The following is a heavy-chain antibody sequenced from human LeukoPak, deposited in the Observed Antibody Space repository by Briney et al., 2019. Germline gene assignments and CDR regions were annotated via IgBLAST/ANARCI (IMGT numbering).Heavy chain of an antibody. V-gene: IGHV4-39*07. D-gene: IGHD3-16*02. CDR1: GGSISTSNYY. CDR2: IYYSGST. J-gene: IGHJ6*03. CDR3: ARVTFGGVIVIGNYMDV. Sequence: SETLSLTCTVSGGSISTSNYYWGWIRQPPGKGLEWIGSIYYSGSTYYNPSLKSRVTISVDTSKNQFSLKLSSVTAADTAVYYCARVTFGGVIVIGNYMDVWGKGTTVTVSS.